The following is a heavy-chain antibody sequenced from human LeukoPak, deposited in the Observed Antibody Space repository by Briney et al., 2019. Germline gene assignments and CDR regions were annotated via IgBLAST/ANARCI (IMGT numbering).Heavy chain of an antibody. CDR1: GFTFGSYG. CDR3: ARSKNIGSSSSIPFQH. Sequence: GRSLRLSCAASGFTFGSYGMHWVRQAPGKGLEWVAVIWYDGSNKYYADSVKGRFTISRDNSKNTLYLQMNSLRAEDTAVYYCARSKNIGSSSSIPFQHWGQGTLVTVSS. V-gene: IGHV3-33*01. D-gene: IGHD6-13*01. J-gene: IGHJ1*01. CDR2: IWYDGSNK.